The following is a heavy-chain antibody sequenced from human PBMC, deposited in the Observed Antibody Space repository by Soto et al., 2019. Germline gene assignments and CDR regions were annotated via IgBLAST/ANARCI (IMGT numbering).Heavy chain of an antibody. V-gene: IGHV3-20*04. CDR2: INWNGGST. D-gene: IGHD6-13*01. CDR3: AREGGGSSSWPYYYYYGMDV. J-gene: IGHJ6*02. Sequence: PGESLKISCAASGFTFDDYGMSWVRQAPGKGLEWVSGINWNGGSTGYADSVKGRFTISRDNAKNSLYLQMNSLRAEDTALYYCAREGGGSSSWPYYYYYGMDVWGQGTTVTVSS. CDR1: GFTFDDYG.